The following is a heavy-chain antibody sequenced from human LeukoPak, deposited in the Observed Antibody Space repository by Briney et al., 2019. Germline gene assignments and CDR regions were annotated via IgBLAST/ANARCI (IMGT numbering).Heavy chain of an antibody. J-gene: IGHJ4*02. Sequence: GGSLRLSCAASGFTFDDYAMHWVRQAPGKGLEWVSLISWDGGSTYYADSVKGRFTISRDNSKNSLYLQMNRLRAEDTALYYCAKEMTTVYSGYDSAFDYWGQGTLVTVSS. CDR1: GFTFDDYA. V-gene: IGHV3-43D*03. D-gene: IGHD5-12*01. CDR3: AKEMTTVYSGYDSAFDY. CDR2: ISWDGGST.